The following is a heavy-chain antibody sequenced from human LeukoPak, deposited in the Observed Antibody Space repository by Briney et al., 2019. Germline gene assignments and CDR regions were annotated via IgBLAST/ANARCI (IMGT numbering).Heavy chain of an antibody. D-gene: IGHD3-22*01. CDR3: ARNGYYDSSGYYYPFDY. CDR2: IIPIFGTA. Sequence: GSSVKVSCKASGGTFSGYAISWVRQAPGQGLEWMGGIIPIFGTANYAQKFQGRVTITTDESTSTAYMELSSLRSEDTAVYYCARNGYYDSSGYYYPFDYWGQGTLVTVSS. CDR1: GGTFSGYA. J-gene: IGHJ4*02. V-gene: IGHV1-69*05.